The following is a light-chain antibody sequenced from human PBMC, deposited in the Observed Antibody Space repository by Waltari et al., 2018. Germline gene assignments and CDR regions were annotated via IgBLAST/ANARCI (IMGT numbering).Light chain of an antibody. J-gene: IGLJ3*02. CDR1: SRDVGSFDL. V-gene: IGLV2-23*01. CDR3: CSYVGDVTWV. CDR2: EAT. Sequence: QPALTQPASVSGSPGQSIPIPCTGTSRDVGSFDLVSWYQHHPGKAPKLRFYEATQRPSGVSGRFSGSKSGNTASLTISGLQAEDEADYYCCSYVGDVTWVFGGGTKLTVL.